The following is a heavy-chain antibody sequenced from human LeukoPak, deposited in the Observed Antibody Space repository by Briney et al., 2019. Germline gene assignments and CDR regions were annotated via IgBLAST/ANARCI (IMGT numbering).Heavy chain of an antibody. CDR1: GGSISSGGYS. CDR2: IYHSGST. Sequence: PSQTLSLTCAVSGGSISSGGYSWSWIRQPPGKGLEWIGYIYHSGSTYYNPSLKSRVTISVDRSKNQFSLKLSSVTAADTAVYYCARCGYNYSEYFQHWGQGTLVTVSS. D-gene: IGHD5-24*01. J-gene: IGHJ1*01. V-gene: IGHV4-30-2*01. CDR3: ARCGYNYSEYFQH.